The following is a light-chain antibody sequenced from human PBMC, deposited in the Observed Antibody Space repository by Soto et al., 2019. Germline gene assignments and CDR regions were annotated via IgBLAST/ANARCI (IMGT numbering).Light chain of an antibody. Sequence: QPVLTQSPSASASLGASVKLTCTLSSGHSSYAIAWHQQQPEKGPRYLMKLSSDGSHSKGDGIPDRFSGSSSGAERYLTISSPQFEEEVDYYCRPWATGARVVLGGGTKVT. V-gene: IGLV4-69*01. CDR1: SGHSSYA. J-gene: IGLJ2*01. CDR3: RPWATGARVV. CDR2: LSSDGSH.